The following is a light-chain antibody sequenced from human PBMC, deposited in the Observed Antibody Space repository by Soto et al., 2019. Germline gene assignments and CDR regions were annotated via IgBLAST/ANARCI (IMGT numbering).Light chain of an antibody. CDR1: QDISSY. J-gene: IGKJ4*01. CDR2: AAS. V-gene: IGKV1-9*01. Sequence: IQLTQSPSSLSASVGDRVTITCRASQDISSYLAWYQQKPGRAPKLLIHAASILQSGVPSRFSGSGSETDFTLNINSRQPEDFATYYCQQLSGYPLTFGGGTKVEIK. CDR3: QQLSGYPLT.